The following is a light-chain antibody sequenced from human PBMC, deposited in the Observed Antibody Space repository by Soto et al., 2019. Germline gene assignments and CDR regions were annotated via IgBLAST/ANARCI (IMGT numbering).Light chain of an antibody. J-gene: IGKJ1*01. CDR3: QHYNKRWT. CDR1: QGVTSN. CDR2: GAS. V-gene: IGKV3-15*01. Sequence: AILCLPPGETSSLSCRASQGVTSNLAWYQQKRGQAPMLLNDGASTRATSIHARFSGSWSGTEFTLTSSSLQSEYFAVYYCQHYNKRWTFGQGTKVDIK.